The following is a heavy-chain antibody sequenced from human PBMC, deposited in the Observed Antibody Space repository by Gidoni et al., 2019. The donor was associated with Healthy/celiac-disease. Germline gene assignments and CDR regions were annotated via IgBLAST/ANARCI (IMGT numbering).Heavy chain of an antibody. D-gene: IGHD6-13*01. V-gene: IGHV3-53*01. Sequence: EVQLVESGGGLIQPGGSLRLSCAASGFPVSRNYMSWVRQAPGKGLEWVSVIYSGGSKYYADSVKGRFTISRDNSKNTLYLQMNSLRAEDTAVYYCARVGMEAAAGIDYFDYWGQGTLVTVSS. J-gene: IGHJ4*02. CDR1: GFPVSRNY. CDR2: IYSGGSK. CDR3: ARVGMEAAAGIDYFDY.